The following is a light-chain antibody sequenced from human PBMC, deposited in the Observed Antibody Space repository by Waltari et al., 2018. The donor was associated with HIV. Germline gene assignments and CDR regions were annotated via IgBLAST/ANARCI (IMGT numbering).Light chain of an antibody. J-gene: IGKJ1*01. V-gene: IGKV1-39*01. CDR1: QNIISS. CDR2: AAS. Sequence: EIQMTQSPSSLSASVGDRVTITCRASQNIISSLNWYQQKPGKAPKLLIYAASNLPSGVPSRFSGSGSGTNFALTISSLHPEDFATYCCQQSHTTPRTFGQGTKLEIK. CDR3: QQSHTTPRT.